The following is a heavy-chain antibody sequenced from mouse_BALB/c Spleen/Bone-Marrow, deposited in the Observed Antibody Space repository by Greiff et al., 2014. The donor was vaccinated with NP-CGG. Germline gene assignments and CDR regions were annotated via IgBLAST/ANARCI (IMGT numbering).Heavy chain of an antibody. CDR2: ISGGGSYT. CDR1: GFTFNNYG. Sequence: DVMLVESGGGLVKSGGSPKLSCAASGFTFNNYGMSWVRQTPEKRLEWVATISGGGSYTFYPDSVKGRFTISRDNAKNDLYLQLSSLRSEDTALYYCARHAYYDQTEVSFVYWGQGTLVTVSA. J-gene: IGHJ3*01. V-gene: IGHV5-9-2*01. CDR3: ARHAYYDQTEVSFVY. D-gene: IGHD2-4*01.